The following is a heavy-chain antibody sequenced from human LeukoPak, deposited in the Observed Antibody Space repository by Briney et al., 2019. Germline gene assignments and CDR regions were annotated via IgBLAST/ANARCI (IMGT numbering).Heavy chain of an antibody. V-gene: IGHV1-8*02. J-gene: IGHJ4*02. CDR3: ARDRTRSPSGGDCYTD. CDR1: GGTFSSYA. D-gene: IGHD2-21*02. Sequence: ASVKVSCKASGGTFSSYAINWVRQATGQGLEWMGWMNPNGGNTGYAQKFQGRVTMTRDTSISTAYMELSRLRSDDTAVYYCARDRTRSPSGGDCYTDWGQGTLVTVSS. CDR2: MNPNGGNT.